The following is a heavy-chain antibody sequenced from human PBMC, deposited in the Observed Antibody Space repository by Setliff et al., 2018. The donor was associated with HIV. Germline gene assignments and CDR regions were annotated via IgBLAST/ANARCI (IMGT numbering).Heavy chain of an antibody. CDR3: ARAGHYDFLGGFSAQPLDP. Sequence: LSLTCTVSRGSISSGGYYWSWIRQHPERGLEWIGYIFYRGSTYYNPSLKSRVSLSIDTSKNYFSLKLTSVTAADTAMYFCARAGHYDFLGGFSAQPLDPWGRGILVTVSS. D-gene: IGHD3-3*01. J-gene: IGHJ5*02. V-gene: IGHV4-31*03. CDR1: RGSISSGGYY. CDR2: IFYRGST.